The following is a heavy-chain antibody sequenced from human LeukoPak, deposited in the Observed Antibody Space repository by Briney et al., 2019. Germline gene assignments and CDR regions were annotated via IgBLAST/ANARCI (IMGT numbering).Heavy chain of an antibody. J-gene: IGHJ3*02. CDR2: IIPIFGTA. V-gene: IGHV1-69*13. CDR3: AREGYCSSTSCPDAFDI. Sequence: SVKVSCKASGGTFSSYAISWVRQAPGQGLEWMGGIIPIFGTANYAQKFQGRVTIIADESTSTAYMELSSLRSEDTAVYYCAREGYCSSTSCPDAFDIWGQGTMVTVSS. CDR1: GGTFSSYA. D-gene: IGHD2-2*01.